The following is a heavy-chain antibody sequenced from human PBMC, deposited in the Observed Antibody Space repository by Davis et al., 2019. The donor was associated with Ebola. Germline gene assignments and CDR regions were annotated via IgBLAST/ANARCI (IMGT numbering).Heavy chain of an antibody. CDR2: ISAYNGNT. J-gene: IGHJ5*02. CDR3: ARGRGRFGELIKNWFDP. Sequence: AASVKVSCKASGYTFRNSAISWVRQAPGQGLEWMGWISAYNGNTAYAQILQGRVTMTTDTSTGTAYMELRSLRSEDTAVYYCARGRGRFGELIKNWFDPWGQGTLVTVSS. V-gene: IGHV1-18*01. D-gene: IGHD3-10*01. CDR1: GYTFRNSA.